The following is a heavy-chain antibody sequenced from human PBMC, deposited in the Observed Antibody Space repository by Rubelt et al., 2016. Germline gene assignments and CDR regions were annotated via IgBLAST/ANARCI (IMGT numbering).Heavy chain of an antibody. CDR2: LNPSGGST. V-gene: IGHV1-46*01. CDR1: GYTFTTYY. D-gene: IGHD3-10*01. J-gene: IGHJ4*02. Sequence: QVQLVQSGAEVTKPGASVKVSCKASGYTFTTYYIHWVRQAPGQGLEWMGKLNPSGGSTSYAQKFQGRVTMTRDTSTSTVYMWLSSLRSEDTAVYYCARDPIGGSGSYAIDYWGQGTLVTVSS. CDR3: ARDPIGGSGSYAIDY.